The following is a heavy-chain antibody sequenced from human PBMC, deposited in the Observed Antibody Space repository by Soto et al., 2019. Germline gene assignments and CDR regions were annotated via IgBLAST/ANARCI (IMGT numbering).Heavy chain of an antibody. CDR3: TRDIGGKGAY. Sequence: EVQLVESGGGLVQPGGSLRLSCADSGFTFSSYWMHWVRQVPGKGLLWVSRIDEYGSTINYADSVKGRFTISRDNAKNTLYLEMNSLRAEDTALYYCTRDIGGKGAYWGQGILVTVSS. J-gene: IGHJ4*02. CDR1: GFTFSSYW. CDR2: IDEYGSTI. D-gene: IGHD3-10*01. V-gene: IGHV3-74*01.